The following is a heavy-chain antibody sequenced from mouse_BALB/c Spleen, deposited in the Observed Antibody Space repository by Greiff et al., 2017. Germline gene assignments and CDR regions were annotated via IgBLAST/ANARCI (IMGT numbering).Heavy chain of an antibody. D-gene: IGHD2-3*01. Sequence: VQVVESGPDLVAPSQSLSITCTVSGFSLTSYGVHWVRQPPGKGLEWLVVIWSDGSTTYNSALKSRLSISKDNSKSQVFLKMNSLQTDDTAMYYCARQNDGYYGAMDYWGQGTSVTVSS. CDR2: IWSDGST. V-gene: IGHV2-6-2*01. J-gene: IGHJ4*01. CDR1: GFSLTSYG. CDR3: ARQNDGYYGAMDY.